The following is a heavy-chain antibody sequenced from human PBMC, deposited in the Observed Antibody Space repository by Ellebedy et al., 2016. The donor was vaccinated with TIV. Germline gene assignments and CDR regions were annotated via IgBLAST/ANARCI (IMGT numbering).Heavy chain of an antibody. V-gene: IGHV1-24*01. CDR1: GYSLTELS. J-gene: IGHJ3*02. D-gene: IGHD2-21*02. Sequence: AASVKVSCKVSGYSLTELSMHWARQAPGKGLEWMGGFDPEHSKTTYAQKFQDRFTMAEDTSTNTAYMELSTLTSEDPAVYYCTTDSSKSPLVMVTSAHGFDIWGQGTLVTVSS. CDR3: TTDSSKSPLVMVTSAHGFDI. CDR2: FDPEHSKT.